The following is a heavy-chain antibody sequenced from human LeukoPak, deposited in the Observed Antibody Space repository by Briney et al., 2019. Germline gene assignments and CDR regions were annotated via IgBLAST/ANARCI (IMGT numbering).Heavy chain of an antibody. V-gene: IGHV3-23*01. D-gene: IGHD6-13*01. J-gene: IGHJ4*02. CDR1: GFTFSSSA. Sequence: GSPRPPFAAPGFTFSSSAMGWVPQAPGKGPGGVSAISGSGGSTYYADSVKGRFTISRDNSKNTLYLQMNSLRAEDTAVYYCAKDLTSNLIAAAGDYWGQGTLVTVSS. CDR2: ISGSGGST. CDR3: AKDLTSNLIAAAGDY.